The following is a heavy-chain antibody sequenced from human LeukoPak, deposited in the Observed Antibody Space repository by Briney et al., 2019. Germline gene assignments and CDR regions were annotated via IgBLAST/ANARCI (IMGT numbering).Heavy chain of an antibody. D-gene: IGHD3-10*01. CDR3: ARAYYSYDAFDI. V-gene: IGHV4-4*07. J-gene: IGHJ3*02. Sequence: ETLSLTCTVSGGSVRSYFWSWIRQPAGKGLEWIGRIYTSGSTNYNPSLKSRVTISVDKSKNQFSLKLSSVPAADTAVYYCARAYYSYDAFDIWGQGTMVTVSS. CDR2: IYTSGST. CDR1: GGSVRSYF.